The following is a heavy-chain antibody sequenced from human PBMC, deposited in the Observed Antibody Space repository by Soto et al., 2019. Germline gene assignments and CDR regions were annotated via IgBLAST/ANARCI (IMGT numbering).Heavy chain of an antibody. CDR2: MNPNSGNT. J-gene: IGHJ6*02. CDR1: GYTFTSYD. CDR3: ARRGYSSSWYYYYYYGMDV. V-gene: IGHV1-8*01. D-gene: IGHD6-13*01. Sequence: QVQLVQSGAEVKKPGASVKVSCKASGYTFTSYDINWVRQATGQGLEWMGWMNPNSGNTGYAQKFQGRVTMTRITSISTAYMELSSLRSEDTAVYYCARRGYSSSWYYYYYYGMDVWGQGTKVTVSS.